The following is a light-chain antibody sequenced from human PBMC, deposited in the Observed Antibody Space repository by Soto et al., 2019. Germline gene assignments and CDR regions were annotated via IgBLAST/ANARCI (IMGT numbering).Light chain of an antibody. CDR1: QDISNY. Sequence: DIQMTQSPSSLSASVGDRVTITCQASQDISNYLNWYQQKPGKVPKLLISDASNLETRVPPSFSGSGSGTDFTFTISSLQPEDIATYYCQQYDKLPFTFGPGTKVHI. J-gene: IGKJ3*01. V-gene: IGKV1-33*01. CDR3: QQYDKLPFT. CDR2: DAS.